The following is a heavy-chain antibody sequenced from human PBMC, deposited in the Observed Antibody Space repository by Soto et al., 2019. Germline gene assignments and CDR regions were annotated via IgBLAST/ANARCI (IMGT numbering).Heavy chain of an antibody. V-gene: IGHV1-3*01. CDR1: GYTFSGSV. CDR3: ATEIDGRTVTSLDY. J-gene: IGHJ4*02. Sequence: QVQLVQSGAEVKKPGASVKVSCKASGYTFSGSVMHWVRQAPGQRLEWMGWSNADNGNTKYSQKLQGRVNSTRDTSASTAYRDVSSLRSEDTTMYYCATEIDGRTVTSLDYWGQGTLVTVSS. D-gene: IGHD4-17*01. CDR2: SNADNGNT.